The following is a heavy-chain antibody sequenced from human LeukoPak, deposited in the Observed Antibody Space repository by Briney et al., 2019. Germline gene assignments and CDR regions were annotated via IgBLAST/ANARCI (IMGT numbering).Heavy chain of an antibody. J-gene: IGHJ5*02. CDR2: IYYSGST. CDR3: ARLSGGSGNLLGP. CDR1: GGSITSSPHY. V-gene: IGHV4-39*07. Sequence: SETLSLTCTVSGGSITSSPHYWGWIRQPPGKGLEWIGSIYYSGSTYYNPSLKSRVTISVDTSKNQFSLKLSSVTAADTAAYYCARLSGGSGNLLGPWGQGALLTVSS. D-gene: IGHD4-23*01.